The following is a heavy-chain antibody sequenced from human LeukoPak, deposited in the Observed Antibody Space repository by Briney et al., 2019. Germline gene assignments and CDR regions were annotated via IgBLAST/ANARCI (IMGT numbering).Heavy chain of an antibody. D-gene: IGHD3-10*01. J-gene: IGHJ5*02. CDR1: GFTFSSYA. V-gene: IGHV3-23*01. CDR3: ARAYYYGSGSMDNWFDP. Sequence: GGSLRLSCAASGFTFSSYAMSWVRQAPGKGLEWVSAISGSGGSTYYADSVKGRFTISRDNSKNTLYLQMNSLRAEDTAVYYCARAYYYGSGSMDNWFDPWGQGTLVTVSS. CDR2: ISGSGGST.